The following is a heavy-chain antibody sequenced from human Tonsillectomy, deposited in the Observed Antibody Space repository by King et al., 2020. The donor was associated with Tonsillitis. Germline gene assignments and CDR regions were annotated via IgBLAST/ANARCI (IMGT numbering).Heavy chain of an antibody. D-gene: IGHD5-18*01. V-gene: IGHV6-1*01. Sequence: VQLQQSGPGLVKPSQTLSLTCAISGDSVSSNSAAWNWIRQSPSRGLEWLGRTYYRSKWYNDYAVSVKSRITINPDTSKNQFSLQLNSVTPEDTAVYYCARDEGWIQLRYYSYYGMDVWGQGTTVTVSS. CDR1: GDSVSSNSAA. J-gene: IGHJ6*02. CDR3: ARDEGWIQLRYYSYYGMDV. CDR2: TYYRSKWYN.